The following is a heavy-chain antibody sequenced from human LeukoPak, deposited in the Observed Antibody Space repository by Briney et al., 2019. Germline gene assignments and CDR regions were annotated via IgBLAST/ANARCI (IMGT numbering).Heavy chain of an antibody. D-gene: IGHD3-22*01. V-gene: IGHV3-48*03. Sequence: PGGSLRLSCLASGFAFSAYEMNSVRQAPGKGLEWVSYIAGSDTTTYYSDSVKGRFTIFRDNAKNSLYLQMNSLRAEDTALYYCTTLGYHLDSWGQGTLVTVSS. CDR3: TTLGYHLDS. J-gene: IGHJ4*02. CDR1: GFAFSAYE. CDR2: IAGSDTTT.